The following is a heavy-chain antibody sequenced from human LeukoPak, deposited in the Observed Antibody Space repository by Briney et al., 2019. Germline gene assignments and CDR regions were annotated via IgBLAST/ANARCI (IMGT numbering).Heavy chain of an antibody. D-gene: IGHD3-22*01. CDR2: INPNSGGT. CDR1: GYTFTGYD. CDR3: ARDFSSGYYGAFDI. J-gene: IGHJ3*02. V-gene: IGHV1-2*02. Sequence: ASVKVSCKASGYTFTGYDMHWVRQAPGQGLEGMGWINPNSGGTNYAQKFQGRVTMTRDTSISTAYMELSRLRSDDTAVYYCARDFSSGYYGAFDIWGQGAMVTVSS.